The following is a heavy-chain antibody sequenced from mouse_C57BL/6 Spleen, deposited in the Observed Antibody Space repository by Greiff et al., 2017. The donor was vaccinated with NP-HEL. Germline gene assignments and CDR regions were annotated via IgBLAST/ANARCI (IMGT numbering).Heavy chain of an antibody. J-gene: IGHJ3*01. D-gene: IGHD1-1*01. CDR1: GYTFTSYW. Sequence: QVQLQQPGAELVRPGSSVKLSCKASGYTFTSYWMDWVKQRPGQGLEWIGNIYPSDSETHYNQKFKDKATLTVDKSSSTAYMQLSSLTSEDSAVYYCASLGFYYYGSPLAYWGQGTLVTVSA. V-gene: IGHV1-61*01. CDR3: ASLGFYYYGSPLAY. CDR2: IYPSDSET.